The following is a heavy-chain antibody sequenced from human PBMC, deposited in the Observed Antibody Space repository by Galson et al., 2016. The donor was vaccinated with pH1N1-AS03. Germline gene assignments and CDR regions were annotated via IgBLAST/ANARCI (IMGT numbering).Heavy chain of an antibody. D-gene: IGHD4-17*01. CDR3: GSSDYGDPIEF. CDR2: IISDGRST. CDR1: GFTFSSNW. V-gene: IGHV3-74*01. Sequence: SLRLSCAASGFTFSSNWMHWVRQAPGKGLVWVSRIISDGRSTSYADSVKGRFTVSRDNARNMLYLEMNSLRVGDTAIYYCGSSDYGDPIEFWGQGALVTVSS. J-gene: IGHJ4*02.